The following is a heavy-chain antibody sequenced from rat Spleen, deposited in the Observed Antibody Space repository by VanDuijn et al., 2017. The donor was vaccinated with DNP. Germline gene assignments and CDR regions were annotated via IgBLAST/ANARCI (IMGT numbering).Heavy chain of an antibody. J-gene: IGHJ3*01. Sequence: EVQLQESGPGLVKPSQSLSLTCSVTGYSITSNYWAWIRKFPGNKMEWMGYISYSGSTGYNPSLKSRISITRDTSKNQFFLQLNSITTEDTATYYCARQELRRTYWFAYWGQGTLVTVSS. D-gene: IGHD1-11*01. CDR2: ISYSGST. CDR1: GYSITSNY. V-gene: IGHV3-1*01. CDR3: ARQELRRTYWFAY.